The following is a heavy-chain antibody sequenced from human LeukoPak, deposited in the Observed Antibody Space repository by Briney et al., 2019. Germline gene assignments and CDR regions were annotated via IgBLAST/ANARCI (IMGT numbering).Heavy chain of an antibody. CDR3: ARVGPSSWYRWFDP. D-gene: IGHD6-13*01. J-gene: IGHJ5*02. CDR2: IYTSGST. Sequence: SETLSLTCTVSGYSISSGYYWGWIRQPPGKGLEWIGRIYTSGSTNYNPSLKSRVTMSVDTSKNQFSLKLSSVTAADTAVYYCARVGPSSWYRWFDPWGQGTLVTVSS. CDR1: GYSISSGYY. V-gene: IGHV4-38-2*02.